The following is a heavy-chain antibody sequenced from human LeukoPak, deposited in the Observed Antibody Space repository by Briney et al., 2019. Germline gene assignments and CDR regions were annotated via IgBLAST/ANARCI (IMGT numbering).Heavy chain of an antibody. V-gene: IGHV4-31*11. Sequence: PSETLSLTCAVSGYSISSGYYWGWIRQHPGKGLEWIGYIYYSGSTYYNPSLKSRVTISVDTSKNQFSLKLSSVTAADTAVYYCARATLWFGELLPYFDYWGQGTLVTVSS. D-gene: IGHD3-10*01. CDR2: IYYSGST. J-gene: IGHJ4*02. CDR3: ARATLWFGELLPYFDY. CDR1: GYSISSGYY.